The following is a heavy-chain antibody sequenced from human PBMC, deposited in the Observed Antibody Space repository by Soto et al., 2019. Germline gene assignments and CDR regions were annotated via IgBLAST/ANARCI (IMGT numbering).Heavy chain of an antibody. CDR2: IKQDGSEK. V-gene: IGHV3-7*01. Sequence: GGSLRLSCAASGFTFSSYWMSWVRQAPGKGLEWVANIKQDGSEKYYVDSVKGRFTISRDNAKNSLYLQMNSLRAEDTAVYYCAREAASPGIGRYYSYYYGMYSWSQGTTVTIAS. CDR3: AREAASPGIGRYYSYYYGMYS. J-gene: IGHJ6*02. CDR1: GFTFSSYW. D-gene: IGHD6-13*01.